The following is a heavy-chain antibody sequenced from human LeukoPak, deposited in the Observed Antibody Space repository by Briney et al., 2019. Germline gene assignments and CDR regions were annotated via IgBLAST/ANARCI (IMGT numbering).Heavy chain of an antibody. J-gene: IGHJ6*02. V-gene: IGHV1-69*04. CDR1: GGTFSSYA. CDR3: ATSFSVVAEVNFYYAMDV. Sequence: ASVTVSCKASGGTFSSYAISWVRQAPGQGLEWMGRIIPILGIANYAQKFQGRVTITADKSTSTAYMELSSLRSEDTAVYYCATSFSVVAEVNFYYAMDVWGQGTTVTVSS. CDR2: IIPILGIA. D-gene: IGHD2-15*01.